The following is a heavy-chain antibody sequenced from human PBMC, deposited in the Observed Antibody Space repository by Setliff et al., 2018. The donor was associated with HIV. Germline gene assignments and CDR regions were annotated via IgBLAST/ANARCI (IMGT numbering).Heavy chain of an antibody. Sequence: SETLSLTCAVSGYSISTAYYWAWIRQPPGKGLEWIGGVHHSGSTHYNPSLRSRVTISMDTAKSQFSLKLTSVTAADTSIYHCARLGTSGWYSYFDYWGQGILVTVSS. CDR2: VHHSGST. D-gene: IGHD6-19*01. CDR3: ARLGTSGWYSYFDY. J-gene: IGHJ4*02. CDR1: GYSISTAYY. V-gene: IGHV4-38-2*01.